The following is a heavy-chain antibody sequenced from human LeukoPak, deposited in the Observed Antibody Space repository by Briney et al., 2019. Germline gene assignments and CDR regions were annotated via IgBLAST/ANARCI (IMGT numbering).Heavy chain of an antibody. V-gene: IGHV4-34*01. Sequence: PSETLSLTCAVYGGSFSGYYWSWIRQPPAKGLEWIGEINHSGSTNYNPSLKSRVTISVDTSKNQFSLKLSSVTAADTAVYYCARGMNYYDSSGGVWGQGTTVTVSS. CDR1: GGSFSGYY. CDR3: ARGMNYYDSSGGV. D-gene: IGHD3-22*01. CDR2: INHSGST. J-gene: IGHJ6*02.